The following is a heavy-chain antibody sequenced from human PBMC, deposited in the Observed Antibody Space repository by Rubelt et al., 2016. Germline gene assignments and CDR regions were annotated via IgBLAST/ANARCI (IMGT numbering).Heavy chain of an antibody. CDR2: IKGDGSSI. Sequence: EVQLVESGGGLVKPGGSLRLSCAASGFTFSSYSMTWVRQAPGKGLEWVSRIKGDGSSITYADSVKGRFTISRDSAKNTLYLQMNSLRAEDTAVYYCATPMVNDYGDPTDAFDIWGQGTLVTVSS. CDR1: GFTFSSYS. J-gene: IGHJ3*02. CDR3: ATPMVNDYGDPTDAFDI. D-gene: IGHD4-17*01. V-gene: IGHV3-74*02.